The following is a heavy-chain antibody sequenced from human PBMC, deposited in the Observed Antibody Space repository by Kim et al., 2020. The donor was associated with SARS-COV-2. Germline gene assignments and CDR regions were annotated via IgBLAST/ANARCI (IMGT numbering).Heavy chain of an antibody. Sequence: GGSLRLSCTASGFSFSDYGMHWVRQAPGKGLEWVAVIRYDGSKKYYADSVKGRFTVSRDNSKKILYLQMNSLRADDTAVFYCARKGGYSSSSGDFDYWG. V-gene: IGHV3-33*01. CDR2: IRYDGSKK. J-gene: IGHJ4*01. CDR3: ARKGGYSSSSGDFDY. CDR1: GFSFSDYG. D-gene: IGHD4-4*01.